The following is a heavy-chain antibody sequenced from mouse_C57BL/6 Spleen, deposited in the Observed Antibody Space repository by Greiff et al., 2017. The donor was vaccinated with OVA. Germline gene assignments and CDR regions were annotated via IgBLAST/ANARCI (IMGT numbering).Heavy chain of an antibody. Sequence: QVQLQQPGAELVRPGSSVKLSCKASGYTFTSHWMHWVKQRPIQGLEWIGNIDPSDSETHYNHKFKDKATLTVDNSSCTAYMKLSRLTSEDSAVYYCARFGYDNWYFDVWGTGTTVTVSS. CDR3: ARFGYDNWYFDV. D-gene: IGHD2-2*01. J-gene: IGHJ1*03. CDR1: GYTFTSHW. CDR2: IDPSDSET. V-gene: IGHV1-52*01.